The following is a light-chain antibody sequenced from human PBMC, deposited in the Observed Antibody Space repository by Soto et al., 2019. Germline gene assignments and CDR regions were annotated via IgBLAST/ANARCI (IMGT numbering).Light chain of an antibody. CDR2: GAS. CDR1: QSVSSSY. J-gene: IGKJ1*01. CDR3: QHYGYSLWT. V-gene: IGKV3-20*01. Sequence: EIVLTQSPGTLSLSPGEGGTLSCRASQSVSSSYLAWYQQKPGQAPRLLIYGASSRATGIPDRFSGSGSGTDFTLTITRLEPEDFAVYYCQHYGYSLWTFGQGTKVDIK.